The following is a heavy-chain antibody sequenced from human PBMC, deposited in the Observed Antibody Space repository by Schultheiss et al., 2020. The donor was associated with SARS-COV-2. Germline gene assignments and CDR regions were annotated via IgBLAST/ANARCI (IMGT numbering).Heavy chain of an antibody. CDR1: GFTFSDYY. J-gene: IGHJ4*03. CDR3: ARELDYDSSGYPDY. V-gene: IGHV3-11*01. CDR2: ISSSGSTI. Sequence: GESLKISCAASGFTFSDYYMSWIRQAPGKGLEWVSYISSSGSTIYYADSVKGRFTISRDNAKNSLYLQMNSLRAEDTAVYYCARELDYDSSGYPDYWGQGTMVTVSS. D-gene: IGHD3-22*01.